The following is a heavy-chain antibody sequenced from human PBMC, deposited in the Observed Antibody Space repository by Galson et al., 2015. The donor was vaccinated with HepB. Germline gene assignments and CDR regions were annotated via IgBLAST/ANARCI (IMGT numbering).Heavy chain of an antibody. D-gene: IGHD2-21*02. Sequence: QSGAEVKKPGESLKISCKGSGYSFTSYWIGWVRQMPGKGLEWMGIIYPGDSDTRYSPSFQGQVTISADKSISTAYLQWSSLKASDTAMYYCARPNCGGDCYSFWFDPWGQGTLVTVSS. CDR2: IYPGDSDT. V-gene: IGHV5-51*03. J-gene: IGHJ5*02. CDR1: GYSFTSYW. CDR3: ARPNCGGDCYSFWFDP.